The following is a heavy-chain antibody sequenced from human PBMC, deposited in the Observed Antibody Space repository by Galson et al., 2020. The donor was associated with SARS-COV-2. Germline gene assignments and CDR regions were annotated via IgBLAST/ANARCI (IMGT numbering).Heavy chain of an antibody. Sequence: SGPTLLKPTQTLTLTCTFSGFSLSTSGVCVSWIRQPPGKALEWLALIHWDDEKYYSTSLKTRHTISKDTSKNQVGLTMTNIDPVDTATYCCARISCVGRDLGLWDLYSFCGLDAWGQGTTVTGSS. D-gene: IGHD1-26*01. CDR1: GFSLSTSGVC. J-gene: IGHJ6*02. CDR2: IHWDDEK. CDR3: ARISCVGRDLGLWDLYSFCGLDA. V-gene: IGHV2-70*01.